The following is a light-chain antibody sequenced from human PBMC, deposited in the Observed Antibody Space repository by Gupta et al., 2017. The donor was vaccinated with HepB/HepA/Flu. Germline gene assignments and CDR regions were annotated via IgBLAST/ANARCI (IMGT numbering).Light chain of an antibody. CDR2: DLT. J-gene: IGLJ2*01. CDR1: SSDIGGYNY. Sequence: SAPTQPAPVSGSPARSITISCTGTSSDIGGYNYVSWYQQHPGKAPKLMIYDLTKRPSGISTRFSGSKSGNTASLTISGLQAEDEANYYCSSYTSFNTPFVFGGGTKMTVL. CDR3: SSYTSFNTPFV. V-gene: IGLV2-14*03.